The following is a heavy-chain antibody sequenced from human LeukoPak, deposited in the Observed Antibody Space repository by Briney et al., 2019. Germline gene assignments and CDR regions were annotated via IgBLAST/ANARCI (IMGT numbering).Heavy chain of an antibody. D-gene: IGHD3-22*01. V-gene: IGHV3-30*01. CDR3: ARGIRPSSSGYYYVDY. CDR2: ISYDGSNK. CDR1: GFTFSSYA. Sequence: GGSLRLSCAAPGFTFSSYAMHWVRQAPGKGLEWVAVISYDGSNKYYADSVKGRFTISRDNSKNTLYLQMNSLRAEDTAVYYCARGIRPSSSGYYYVDYWGQGTLVTVSS. J-gene: IGHJ4*02.